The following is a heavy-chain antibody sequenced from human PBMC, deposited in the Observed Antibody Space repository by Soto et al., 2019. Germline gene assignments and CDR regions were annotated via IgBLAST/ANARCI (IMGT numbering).Heavy chain of an antibody. D-gene: IGHD6-6*01. Sequence: GCSLRLSCVASGVIFSNYAMRWARQAPGKGLEWVALISPAGTNQYYADSAKGRFTISRDKSKNTLYLQMNSLRPEDTGLYYCARENSRISPRLFQHWGHGTLVTVS. V-gene: IGHV3-30-3*01. CDR3: ARENSRISPRLFQH. CDR2: ISPAGTNQ. J-gene: IGHJ1*01. CDR1: GVIFSNYA.